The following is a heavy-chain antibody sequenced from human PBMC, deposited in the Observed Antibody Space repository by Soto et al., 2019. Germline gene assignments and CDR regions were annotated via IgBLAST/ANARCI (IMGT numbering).Heavy chain of an antibody. Sequence: QVQLVQSGAEVKKPGSSVKVSCKASGGTFSSYTISWVRQAPGQGLEWMGRIIPILGIANYAQKFQGRVTFTADKSRGTAYMELRSLRSEDTAVYYWARDRGDGYNNIGGQGTRVTVSS. V-gene: IGHV1-69*08. D-gene: IGHD5-12*01. CDR3: ARDRGDGYNNI. J-gene: IGHJ3*02. CDR2: IIPILGIA. CDR1: GGTFSSYT.